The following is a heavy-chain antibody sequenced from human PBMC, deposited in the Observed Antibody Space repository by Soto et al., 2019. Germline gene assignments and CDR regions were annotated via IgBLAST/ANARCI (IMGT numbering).Heavy chain of an antibody. J-gene: IGHJ4*02. CDR1: GFTFGDYY. V-gene: IGHV3-11*01. CDR3: ARNLRFVDLHYYLDS. Sequence: QERLVESGGGLVKPGGSLRLSCETSGFTFGDYYMSWIRQAPGRGLEWVSLISSTGTTIYYADSVKGRFTISRDNVRSTLFLMMNNLTSEDTAVYYCARNLRFVDLHYYLDSWGQGPLVTVSS. CDR2: ISSTGTTI. D-gene: IGHD3-10*01.